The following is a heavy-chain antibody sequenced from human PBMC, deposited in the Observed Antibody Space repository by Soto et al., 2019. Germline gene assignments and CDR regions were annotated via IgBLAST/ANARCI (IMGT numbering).Heavy chain of an antibody. CDR3: AKSVYMERPLYYFDY. CDR1: GFTLSSYA. J-gene: IGHJ4*02. Sequence: GGSLRLSCAASGFTLSSYAMSWVRQAPGKGLEWVSGISGSGGSTFYADSVKGRFTISRDNSKSTLYLQMNSLRAEDTAVYYCAKSVYMERPLYYFDYWGQGTLVTVSS. D-gene: IGHD1-1*01. V-gene: IGHV3-23*01. CDR2: ISGSGGST.